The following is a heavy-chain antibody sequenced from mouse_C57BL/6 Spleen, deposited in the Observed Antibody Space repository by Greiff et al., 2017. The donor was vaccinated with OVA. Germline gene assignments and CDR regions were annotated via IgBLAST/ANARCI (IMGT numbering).Heavy chain of an antibody. V-gene: IGHV1-5*01. Sequence: EVQLQQSGTVLARPGASVKMSCKTSGYTFTSYWMHWVKQRPGQGLEWIGAIYPGNSDTSYNQKFKGKAKLTAVTSASTAYMELSSLTNEDSAVYYCTGSITTVVATDYAMDYWGQGTSVTVSS. J-gene: IGHJ4*01. CDR3: TGSITTVVATDYAMDY. D-gene: IGHD1-1*01. CDR2: IYPGNSDT. CDR1: GYTFTSYW.